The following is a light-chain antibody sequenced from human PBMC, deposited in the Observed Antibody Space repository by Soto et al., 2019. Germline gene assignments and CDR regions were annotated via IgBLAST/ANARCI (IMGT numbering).Light chain of an antibody. CDR3: CSYAGSSTSVV. Sequence: QSALTQPASVSGSPGQSITISCTGSTSDVGSYNLVSWYQQHPGKAPKLMIYAGSKRPSGVSNRFSGSKSGNTASLTISGLQAEDEADYYCCSYAGSSTSVVFGGGTKLTVL. J-gene: IGLJ2*01. CDR2: AGS. CDR1: TSDVGSYNL. V-gene: IGLV2-23*01.